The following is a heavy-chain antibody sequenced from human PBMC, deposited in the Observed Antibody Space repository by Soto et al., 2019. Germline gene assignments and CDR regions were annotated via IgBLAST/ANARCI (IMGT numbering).Heavy chain of an antibody. CDR2: INPNSGGT. CDR1: GYTFTGYY. J-gene: IGHJ6*03. D-gene: IGHD6-6*01. CDR3: ARGFEQLSPGYYYYYYMDV. Sequence: ASVKVSCKASGYTFTGYYMHWVRQAPGQGLEWMGWINPNSGGTNYAQKFQGWVTMTRDTSISTAYMELSRLRSDDTAVYYCARGFEQLSPGYYYYYYMDVWGKGTTVTVSS. V-gene: IGHV1-2*04.